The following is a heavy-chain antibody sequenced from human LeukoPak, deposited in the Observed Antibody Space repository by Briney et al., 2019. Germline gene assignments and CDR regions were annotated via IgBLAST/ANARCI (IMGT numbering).Heavy chain of an antibody. Sequence: GGSVRLSCVVSEFTFSNSWMHWVRQAPGKGLMWVSAIKTDGSSTSYVDSVKGRFTISRDNAKNTLYLQMNSLRSEDTAIYYCVSGITATSGWGQGTLVTVSS. D-gene: IGHD1-20*01. CDR3: VSGITATSG. CDR1: EFTFSNSW. V-gene: IGHV3-74*01. CDR2: IKTDGSST. J-gene: IGHJ4*02.